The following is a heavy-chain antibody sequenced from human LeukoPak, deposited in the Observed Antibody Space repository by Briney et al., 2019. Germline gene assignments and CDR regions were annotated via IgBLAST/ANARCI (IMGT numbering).Heavy chain of an antibody. Sequence: GGSLRLSCAASGFPFSAYAMSWVRQAPGKGLEWVSAISGSGGSTYYADSVKGRFTISRDNSKNTLYLQMNSLRAEDTAVYYCAKSSGSYFNYMDVWGKGTTVTVSS. D-gene: IGHD1-26*01. CDR2: ISGSGGST. J-gene: IGHJ6*03. V-gene: IGHV3-23*01. CDR3: AKSSGSYFNYMDV. CDR1: GFPFSAYA.